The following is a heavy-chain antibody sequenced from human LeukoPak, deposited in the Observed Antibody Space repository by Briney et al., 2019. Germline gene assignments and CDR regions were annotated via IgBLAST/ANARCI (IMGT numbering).Heavy chain of an antibody. Sequence: TGGSLRLSCAASGFTFSSYAMSWVRQAPGKGLEWVSAISGSGGSTNNADSVKGRFTISRDNSKNTLYLQMNSLRAEDTAVYYCAKALPRSHCSSTSCYVVDYWGQGTLVTVSS. CDR1: GFTFSSYA. CDR2: ISGSGGST. D-gene: IGHD2-2*01. V-gene: IGHV3-23*01. J-gene: IGHJ4*02. CDR3: AKALPRSHCSSTSCYVVDY.